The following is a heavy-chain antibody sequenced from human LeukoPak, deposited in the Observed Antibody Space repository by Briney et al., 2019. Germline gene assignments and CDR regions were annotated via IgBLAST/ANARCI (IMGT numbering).Heavy chain of an antibody. V-gene: IGHV1-69-2*01. J-gene: IGHJ6*03. Sequence: ASVKVSCKASGYTFTDYYMHWVQQAPGKGLEWMGRVDPEDGETIYAEKFQGRVTITADTSTDTAYMELSSLRSEDTAVYYCATSPAGTTDYYYYMDVWGKGTTVTVSS. CDR2: VDPEDGET. CDR3: ATSPAGTTDYYYYMDV. CDR1: GYTFTDYY. D-gene: IGHD1-7*01.